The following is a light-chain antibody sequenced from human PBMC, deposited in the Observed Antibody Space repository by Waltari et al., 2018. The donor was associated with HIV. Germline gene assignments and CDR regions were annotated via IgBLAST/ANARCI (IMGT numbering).Light chain of an antibody. CDR2: DNN. CDR3: GTWDTSLSAGV. CDR1: SSNIGNNY. J-gene: IGLJ3*02. Sequence: QAVLTQPPSVSAAPGQKVTISCSGSSSNIGNNYVSWYQQFPGKAPQVLIYDNNKRPPGVPDRFSGSRSGTSATLGVAGLQTGDEADYYCGTWDTSLSAGVFGGGTKLTVL. V-gene: IGLV1-51*01.